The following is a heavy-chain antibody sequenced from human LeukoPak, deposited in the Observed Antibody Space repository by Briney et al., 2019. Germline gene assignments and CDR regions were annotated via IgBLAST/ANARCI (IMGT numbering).Heavy chain of an antibody. CDR3: AGSILTGYPHFDY. V-gene: IGHV3-48*04. CDR1: GFTLSSSS. J-gene: IGHJ4*02. Sequence: GGSLRLSCAASGFTLSSSSMNWVRQAPGKGLEWVSYISSSSSTIYYADSVKGRFTISRDNAKNSLYLQMISLRAEDTAVYYCAGSILTGYPHFDYWGQGTLVTVSS. CDR2: ISSSSSTI. D-gene: IGHD3-9*01.